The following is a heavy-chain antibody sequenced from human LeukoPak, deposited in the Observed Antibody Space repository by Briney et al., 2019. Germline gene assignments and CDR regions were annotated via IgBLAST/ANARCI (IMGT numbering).Heavy chain of an antibody. J-gene: IGHJ4*02. CDR3: ARDTAVAGTIDY. CDR1: GYTFTGYY. V-gene: IGHV1-18*04. CDR2: ISAYNGNT. D-gene: IGHD6-19*01. Sequence: ASVKVSCKASGYTFTGYYMHWVRQTPGQGLEWMGWISAYNGNTNYAQKLQGRVTMTTDTSTSTAYMELRSLRSDDTAVYYCARDTAVAGTIDYWGQGTLVTVSS.